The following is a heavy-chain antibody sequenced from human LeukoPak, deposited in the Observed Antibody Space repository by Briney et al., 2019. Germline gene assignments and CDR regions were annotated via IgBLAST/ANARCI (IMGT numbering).Heavy chain of an antibody. CDR3: AKDLVTGSLDY. Sequence: GGSLRLSCAASGFTFSSFPMTWVRQAPGKGLEWVSSISGSGSSRDYADSVRGRFTISRDNSRNTLYLQMTSLRAEDTAVYYCAKDLVTGSLDYWGQGTLVTVSS. CDR2: ISGSGSSR. D-gene: IGHD3-10*01. J-gene: IGHJ4*02. CDR1: GFTFSSFP. V-gene: IGHV3-23*01.